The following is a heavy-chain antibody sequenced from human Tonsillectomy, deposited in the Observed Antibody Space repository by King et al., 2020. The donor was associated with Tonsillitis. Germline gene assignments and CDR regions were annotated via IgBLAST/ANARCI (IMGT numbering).Heavy chain of an antibody. CDR1: GFTFTSSA. Sequence: VQLVESGGGVVQPGRSLRLSCAASGFTFTSSAIHWVRQAPGKGLEWVVVISYDGGNIYYADSVRGRFTISRDNSKNTVYLVMNSLRAEDTAVYYCARDEFGSGLYYYGMDVWGQGTTVTVSS. D-gene: IGHD6-19*01. V-gene: IGHV3-30-3*01. CDR3: ARDEFGSGLYYYGMDV. J-gene: IGHJ6*02. CDR2: ISYDGGNI.